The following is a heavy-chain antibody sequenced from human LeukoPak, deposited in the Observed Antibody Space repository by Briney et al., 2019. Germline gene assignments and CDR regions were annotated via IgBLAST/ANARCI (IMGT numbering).Heavy chain of an antibody. D-gene: IGHD1-26*01. CDR1: GGSIDITNY. J-gene: IGHJ4*02. V-gene: IGHV4-4*02. CDR3: TREDRPYCPFAY. Sequence: TSTETLSLTCGVSGGSIDITNYWSWVRQAPGKGLECIVEIAHDGTINYNPSLRSRVAMSLDRANNQFSLSLTSVTAADTAVYYCTREDRPYCPFAYWGQGVLVTVSS. CDR2: IAHDGTI.